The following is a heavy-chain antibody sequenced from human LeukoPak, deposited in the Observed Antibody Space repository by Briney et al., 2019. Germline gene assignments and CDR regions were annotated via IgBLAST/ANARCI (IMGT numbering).Heavy chain of an antibody. V-gene: IGHV3-30*03. J-gene: IGHJ4*02. D-gene: IGHD3-16*01. Sequence: PGGSLRLSCAASGFTFSSYSMNWVRQAPGKGLEWVAVISYDGSNKYYADSVKGRFTISRDNSKNTLYLQMNSLRAEDTAVYYCARRGNTAFDYWGQGTLVTVSS. CDR3: ARRGNTAFDY. CDR1: GFTFSSYS. CDR2: ISYDGSNK.